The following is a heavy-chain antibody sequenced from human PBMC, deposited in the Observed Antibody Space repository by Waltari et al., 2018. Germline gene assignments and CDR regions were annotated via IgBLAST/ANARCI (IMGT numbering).Heavy chain of an antibody. CDR1: GDSMSSGDR. CDR3: ARDRGRGIYLDS. CDR2: IQRSGRT. D-gene: IGHD2-15*01. J-gene: IGHJ4*02. Sequence: QMQLQESGPGLVKPSGTLSVTCTISGDSMSSGDRWSWVRQSPEKGLEWIGQIQRSGRTHYNPSFESRVSISIDTSNNQFSLKVSSTTAADTAVYYCARDRGRGIYLDSWGRGTLVTVSA. V-gene: IGHV4-4*02.